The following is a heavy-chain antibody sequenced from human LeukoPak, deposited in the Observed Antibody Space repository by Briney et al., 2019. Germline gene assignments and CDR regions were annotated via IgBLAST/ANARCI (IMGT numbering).Heavy chain of an antibody. D-gene: IGHD2-15*01. CDR3: ANGLVAATPELDY. V-gene: IGHV1-2*02. CDR2: INPNSGGT. Sequence: ASVKVSCKASGYTFTGYYMHWVRQAPGQGLEWMGWINPNSGGTNYAQKFQGRVTMTRDTSISTAYMELSRLRSDDTAVYYCANGLVAATPELDYWGQGTLVTVSS. J-gene: IGHJ4*02. CDR1: GYTFTGYY.